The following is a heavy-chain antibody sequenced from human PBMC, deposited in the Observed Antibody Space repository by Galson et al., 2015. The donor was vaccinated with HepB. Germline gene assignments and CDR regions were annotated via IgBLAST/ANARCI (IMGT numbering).Heavy chain of an antibody. J-gene: IGHJ6*02. V-gene: IGHV3-53*04. CDR2: IYSGGST. Sequence: SLRLSCAASGFTVSSNYMSWVRQAPGKGLEWVSVIYSGGSTYYADSVKGRFTISRHNSKNTLYLQMNSLRAEDTAVYYCARDQVLTGQDYYYYYGMDVWGQGTTVTVSS. CDR1: GFTVSSNY. CDR3: ARDQVLTGQDYYYYYGMDV. D-gene: IGHD1-14*01.